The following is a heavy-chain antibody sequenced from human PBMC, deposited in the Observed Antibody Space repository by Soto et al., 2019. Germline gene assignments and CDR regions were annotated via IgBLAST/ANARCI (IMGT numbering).Heavy chain of an antibody. CDR2: ISDTGAST. CDR3: AKGRGSGWAWYFDN. D-gene: IGHD6-19*01. Sequence: EVRLLEAGGGLKQPGGSLRLSCAASGFTFKESAMNWVRQATGKGLEWVASISDTGASTWYAESVRGRLSISRDNSKSPLYLQINSLRGEDTAVYYCAKGRGSGWAWYFDNWGQGTLVTVSS. CDR1: GFTFKESA. V-gene: IGHV3-23*01. J-gene: IGHJ4*02.